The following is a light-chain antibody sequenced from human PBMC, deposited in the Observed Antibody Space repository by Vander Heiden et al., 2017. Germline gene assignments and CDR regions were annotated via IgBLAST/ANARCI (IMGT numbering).Light chain of an antibody. CDR3: QQNDNLHPIM. V-gene: IGKV1-33*01. Sequence: DIQMTQSPSSLSASVGDRVTITCQASQDISNYLNWYQQKPGKAPKLLIYDASNLETGVPSRFSGIGYGTDFTFTISSRQPEDIAAFYCQQNDNLHPIMFGQGTQLEIK. CDR2: DAS. CDR1: QDISNY. J-gene: IGKJ5*01.